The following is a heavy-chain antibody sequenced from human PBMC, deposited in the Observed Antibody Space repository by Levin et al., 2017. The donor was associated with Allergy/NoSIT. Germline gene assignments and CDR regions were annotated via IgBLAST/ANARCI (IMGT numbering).Heavy chain of an antibody. J-gene: IGHJ4*02. CDR1: GGSFSGYY. CDR3: ARVGDTAMVNGVDY. Sequence: SSETLSLTCAVYGGSFSGYYWSWIRQPPGKGLEWIGEINHSGSTNYNPSLKSRVTISVDTSKNQFSLKLSSVTAADTAVYYCARVGDTAMVNGVDYWGQGTLVTVSS. D-gene: IGHD5-18*01. V-gene: IGHV4-34*01. CDR2: INHSGST.